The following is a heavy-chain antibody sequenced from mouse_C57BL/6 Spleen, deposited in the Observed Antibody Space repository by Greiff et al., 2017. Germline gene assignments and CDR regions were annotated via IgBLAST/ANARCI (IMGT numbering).Heavy chain of an antibody. J-gene: IGHJ2*01. CDR3: AIRGGYGYYFDY. V-gene: IGHV1-50*01. Sequence: QVQLQQPGAELVKPGASVKLSCKASGYTFTSYWMQWVKQRPGQGLEWIGEIDPSDSYTNYNQKFKAKATLTVDTSSSTAYMQLSSLTSEDSAVYYCAIRGGYGYYFDYWGQGTTLTVSS. CDR1: GYTFTSYW. D-gene: IGHD1-1*01. CDR2: IDPSDSYT.